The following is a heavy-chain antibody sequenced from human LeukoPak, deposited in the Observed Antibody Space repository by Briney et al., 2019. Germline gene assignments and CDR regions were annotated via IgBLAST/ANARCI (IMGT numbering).Heavy chain of an antibody. CDR1: GSSFNNAW. CDR3: TRYSSSGWV. J-gene: IGHJ4*02. Sequence: GGSLRLSCAASGSSFNNAWMSWVRQAPGKGLEWVGRIKSKTDGGTTDYAAPVKGRFTISRDDSKNTRYLQMNSLKTDDTAVYYCTRYSSSGWVWGQGTLVTVSS. V-gene: IGHV3-15*01. CDR2: IKSKTDGGTT. D-gene: IGHD6-19*01.